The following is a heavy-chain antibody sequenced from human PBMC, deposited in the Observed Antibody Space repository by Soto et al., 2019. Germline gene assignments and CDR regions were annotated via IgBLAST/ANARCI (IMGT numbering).Heavy chain of an antibody. CDR3: ARSMVRGVIDY. Sequence: PWETLSLTCTVSGGSISSGDYYWSWIRQPPGKGLEWTGYIYYSGSTYYNPSLKSRVTISVDTSKNQFSLKLSSVTAADTAVYYCARSMVRGVIDYWGQGTLVTVSS. CDR1: GGSISSGDYY. CDR2: IYYSGST. V-gene: IGHV4-30-4*01. J-gene: IGHJ4*02. D-gene: IGHD3-10*01.